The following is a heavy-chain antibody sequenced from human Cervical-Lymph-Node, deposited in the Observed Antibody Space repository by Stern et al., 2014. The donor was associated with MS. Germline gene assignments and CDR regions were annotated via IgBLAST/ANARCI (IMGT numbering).Heavy chain of an antibody. CDR2: ISWSSGKI. Sequence: QLVESGGDLVQPGRSLRLSCAASGFRFDDYAMYWVRHAPGKGLEWVSGISWSSGKIGYADSVKGRFTIYRDNVKNSLFLQMNSLRSEDTASYYCARAIGFCSGGNCEPYYYYGIDVWGQGTRVTVSS. CDR3: ARAIGFCSGGNCEPYYYYGIDV. CDR1: GFRFDDYA. D-gene: IGHD2-15*01. V-gene: IGHV3-9*01. J-gene: IGHJ6*02.